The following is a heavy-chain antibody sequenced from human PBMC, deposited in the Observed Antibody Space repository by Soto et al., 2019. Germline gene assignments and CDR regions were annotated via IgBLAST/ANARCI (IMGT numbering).Heavy chain of an antibody. CDR1: GFTFDDYA. V-gene: IGHV3-9*01. CDR3: AKDIRMGATLSPARFGADY. Sequence: EVQLVESGGGLVQPGRSLRLSCAASGFTFDDYAMHWVRQAPGKGLEWVSGISWNSGSIDYADSVKGRFTISRDNAKNSLYLQMNSLRVEDTALYYCAKDIRMGATLSPARFGADYWGQGTMVTVSS. CDR2: ISWNSGSI. D-gene: IGHD1-26*01. J-gene: IGHJ4*02.